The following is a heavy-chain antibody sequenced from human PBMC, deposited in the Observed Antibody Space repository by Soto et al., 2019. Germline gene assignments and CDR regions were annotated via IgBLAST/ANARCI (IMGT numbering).Heavy chain of an antibody. CDR3: ARGDYDVWYWFDP. CDR2: IYYSGST. J-gene: IGHJ5*02. V-gene: IGHV4-59*01. CDR1: GGSISSYY. Sequence: SETLSLTCTVSGGSISSYYWSWIRQPPGKGLEWIGYIYYSGSTNYNPSLKSRVTISVDTSKNQFSLKLSSVTAADTAVYYCARGDYDVWYWFDPWGQGTLVTVSS. D-gene: IGHD5-12*01.